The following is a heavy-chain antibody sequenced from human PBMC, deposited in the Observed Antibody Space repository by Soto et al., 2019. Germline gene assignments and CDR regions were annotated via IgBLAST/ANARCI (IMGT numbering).Heavy chain of an antibody. CDR1: GGTFSIHA. CDR3: ASDPVAGRFDY. V-gene: IGHV1-69*01. J-gene: IGHJ4*02. Sequence: QVQLVQSGAEVKKPGSSVKFSCKASGGTFSIHALSRVRQAPGPGLEWMGGMIPIFGTANYAQKFQGRVTITADEYTRTAYMELSSLRSEDTAVYYCASDPVAGRFDYWFQGTLVTVSS. D-gene: IGHD6-19*01. CDR2: MIPIFGTA.